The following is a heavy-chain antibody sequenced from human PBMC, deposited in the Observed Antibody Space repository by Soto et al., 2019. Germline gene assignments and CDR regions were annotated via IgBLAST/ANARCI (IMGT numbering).Heavy chain of an antibody. D-gene: IGHD6-13*01. CDR2: IWYDGSNK. Sequence: GGSLRLSCAASGFTFSSYGMHWVRQAPGKGLEWVAVIWYDGSNKYYADSVKGRFTISRDNSKNTLYLQMNSLRAEDTAVYYCARDGQQLAHGGYMDVWGKGTTVTVSS. CDR3: ARDGQQLAHGGYMDV. J-gene: IGHJ6*03. CDR1: GFTFSSYG. V-gene: IGHV3-33*01.